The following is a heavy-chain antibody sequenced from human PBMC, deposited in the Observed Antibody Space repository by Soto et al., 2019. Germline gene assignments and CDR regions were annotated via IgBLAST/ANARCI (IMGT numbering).Heavy chain of an antibody. D-gene: IGHD2-15*01. V-gene: IGHV3-23*01. CDR1: GFTFSSYA. CDR3: AKDGGPANLYYYYGMDV. CDR2: ISGSGGST. J-gene: IGHJ6*02. Sequence: GGSLRLSCAASGFTFSSYAMSWVGQAPGKGLEWVSAISGSGGSTYYADSVKGRFTISRDNSKNTLYLQMNSLRAEDTAVYYCAKDGGPANLYYYYGMDVWGQGTTVTVSS.